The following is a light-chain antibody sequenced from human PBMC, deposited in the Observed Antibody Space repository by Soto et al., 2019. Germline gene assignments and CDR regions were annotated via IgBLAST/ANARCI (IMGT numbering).Light chain of an antibody. CDR2: GAS. CDR3: HQYYSSPTT. V-gene: IGKV3-20*01. Sequence: EIVFTQSPGTLALSPGERATVSCRASQTVSSGFLAWYQQKVGQAPRLLIYGASTRATGIPDRFSGSGSGTDFTLTIDRLEPEDFAVYYCHQYYSSPTTFGGGTKVDIK. CDR1: QTVSSGF. J-gene: IGKJ4*01.